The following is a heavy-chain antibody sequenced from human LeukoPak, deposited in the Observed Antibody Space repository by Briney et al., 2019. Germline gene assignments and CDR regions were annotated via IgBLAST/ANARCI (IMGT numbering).Heavy chain of an antibody. D-gene: IGHD3-22*01. CDR3: ARGQWLPVFDF. V-gene: IGHV4-59*01. J-gene: IGHJ4*02. CDR1: GGFNTHYY. Sequence: PSETLSLTCSVSGGFNTHYYWTWIRQPPGKGLELIGYIYHSGSTNYNPSLNSRVTISVDTSKNHFSLKLSFVTAADTAVYYCARGQWLPVFDFWGQGILVTVSS. CDR2: IYHSGST.